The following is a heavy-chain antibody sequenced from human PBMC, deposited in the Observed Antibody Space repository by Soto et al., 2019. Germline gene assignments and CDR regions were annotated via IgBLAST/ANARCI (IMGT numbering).Heavy chain of an antibody. J-gene: IGHJ3*02. CDR3: ARQDIVVVPAAILDAFDI. V-gene: IGHV4-39*01. CDR2: IYYSGST. CDR1: GGSISNSSYF. Sequence: QLQLQESGPGLVKPSETLSLTCTVSGGSISNSSYFWGWIRQPPGKGLEWIGSIYYSGSTYYNPSLKSRVTISVDTSKNQFALKLSSVTAADTAVYYCARQDIVVVPAAILDAFDIWGQGTMVTVSS. D-gene: IGHD2-2*02.